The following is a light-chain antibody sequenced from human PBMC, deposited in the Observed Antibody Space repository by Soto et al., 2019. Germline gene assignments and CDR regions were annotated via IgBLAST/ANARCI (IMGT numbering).Light chain of an antibody. CDR2: KAS. CDR3: QQYTSFSRT. J-gene: IGKJ1*01. V-gene: IGKV1-5*03. CDR1: QNIKTY. Sequence: DIHMTQSPSSLSASVVDIVTITCLASQNIKTYLNWYQQKPGKAPKLLIYKASNLDSGVPSRFSGSGSGTEFTLTISSLQPGDFATYYCQQYTSFSRTFGQGTKVDIK.